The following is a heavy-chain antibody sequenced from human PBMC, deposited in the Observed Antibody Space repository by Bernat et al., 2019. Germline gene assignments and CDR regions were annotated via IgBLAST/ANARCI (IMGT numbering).Heavy chain of an antibody. Sequence: QVQLVESGGGVVQPGRSLRLSCAASGFTFSSYGMHWVRQAPGKGLEWVAVISYDGSNKYYADSVKGRFTISRDNSKNTLYLQMNSLRAEDTAVYYCEKGQLLYGMDVRGQGTTGTVSS. D-gene: IGHD2-2*01. CDR2: ISYDGSNK. CDR1: GFTFSSYG. J-gene: IGHJ6*02. CDR3: EKGQLLYGMDV. V-gene: IGHV3-30*18.